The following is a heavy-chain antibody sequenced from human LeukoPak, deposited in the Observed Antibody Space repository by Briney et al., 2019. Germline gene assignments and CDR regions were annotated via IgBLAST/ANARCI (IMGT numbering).Heavy chain of an antibody. CDR2: INPNSGGT. Sequence: ASVKVSCKASGYTFTGYYVHWVRQAPGQGLEWMGWINPNSGGTNYAQKFQGWVTMTRDTSISTAYMELSRLRSDDTAVYYCAREKGVTTVGGYYYYGMDVWGQGTTVTVSS. D-gene: IGHD3-10*01. V-gene: IGHV1-2*04. J-gene: IGHJ6*02. CDR1: GYTFTGYY. CDR3: AREKGVTTVGGYYYYGMDV.